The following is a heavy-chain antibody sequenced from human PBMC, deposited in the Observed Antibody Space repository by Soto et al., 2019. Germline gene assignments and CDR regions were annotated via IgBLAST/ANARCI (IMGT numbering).Heavy chain of an antibody. V-gene: IGHV3-9*01. CDR1: GFTFYDYA. J-gene: IGHJ4*02. D-gene: IGHD3-9*01. CDR3: AKDHALVLTGPDDY. CDR2: ISWNSGSI. Sequence: PWGSLRLSCAASGFTFYDYAIHFFRQSPLKCLEWVSGISWNSGSIGYADSVKGRFTISRDNAKNSLYLQMNSLRAEDTALYYCAKDHALVLTGPDDYWGQGTLVTVSS.